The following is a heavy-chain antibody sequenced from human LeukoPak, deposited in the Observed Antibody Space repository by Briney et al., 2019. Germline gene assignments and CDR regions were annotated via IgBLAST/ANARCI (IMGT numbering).Heavy chain of an antibody. CDR1: GFTFSSYS. D-gene: IGHD6-19*01. J-gene: IGHJ4*02. CDR2: ISSSSYI. V-gene: IGHV3-21*01. CDR3: ARLGYSSGWYEGFDY. Sequence: GGSLRLSCAASGFTFSSYSMNWVRQPPGKGLEWVSSISSSSYIYYADSVKGRFTISRDNAKNSLYLQMNSLRAEDTAVYYCARLGYSSGWYEGFDYWGQGTLVTVSS.